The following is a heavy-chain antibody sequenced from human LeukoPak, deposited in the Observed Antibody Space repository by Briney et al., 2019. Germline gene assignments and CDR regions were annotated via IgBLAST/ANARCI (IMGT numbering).Heavy chain of an antibody. V-gene: IGHV3-23*01. Sequence: GGSLRLSCAASGFTFSSYAMSWVRQAPGKGLEWVSAISGSGSNTYYADSVRGRFTIFRDNSKNTLFLQMNSLRAEDTAVYYCAKSRNWNFGAGDYWGQGTLVTVSS. D-gene: IGHD1-7*01. CDR1: GFTFSSYA. J-gene: IGHJ4*02. CDR2: ISGSGSNT. CDR3: AKSRNWNFGAGDY.